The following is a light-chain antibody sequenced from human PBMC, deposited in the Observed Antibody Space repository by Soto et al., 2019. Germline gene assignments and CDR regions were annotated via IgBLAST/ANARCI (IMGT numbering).Light chain of an antibody. CDR2: DVT. CDR1: SSDIGAYNY. J-gene: IGLJ2*01. V-gene: IGLV2-14*03. CDR3: SSYTTRNTQV. Sequence: QSALIQPASVSGSPGQSIAISCTGTSSDIGAYNYVSWYQQHPGKAPKLLIYDVTNRPSGVSNRFFGSKSGDTASLTISGLQTEDEADYYCSSYTTRNTQVFGGGTKLTVL.